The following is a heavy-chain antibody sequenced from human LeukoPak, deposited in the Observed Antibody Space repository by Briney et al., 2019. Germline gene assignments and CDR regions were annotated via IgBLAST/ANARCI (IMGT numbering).Heavy chain of an antibody. CDR3: ARDGRTSYPRY. V-gene: IGHV3-7*01. CDR1: GFTFSRYW. J-gene: IGHJ4*02. CDR2: IMQDGSDK. D-gene: IGHD1-1*01. Sequence: GGSLRLSCAASGFTFSRYWMSWVRQAPGKGLEWVANIMQDGSDKYYVDSVKGRFTISRDNAKNSLYLQMNSLRAEDTAVYFCARDGRTSYPRYWGQGTLVTVSS.